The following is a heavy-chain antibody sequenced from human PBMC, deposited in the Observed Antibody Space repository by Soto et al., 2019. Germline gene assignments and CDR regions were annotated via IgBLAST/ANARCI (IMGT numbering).Heavy chain of an antibody. CDR2: IIPIFGTA. V-gene: IGHV1-69*13. CDR1: GGTFSSYA. D-gene: IGHD2-2*01. J-gene: IGHJ5*02. Sequence: SVKVSCKASGGTFSSYAISWVRQAPGQGLEWMGGIIPIFGTANYAQKFQGRVTITADESTSTAYMELSSLRSEDTAVYYCARNIVVVPAAIVHWFDPWGQGTLVTVSS. CDR3: ARNIVVVPAAIVHWFDP.